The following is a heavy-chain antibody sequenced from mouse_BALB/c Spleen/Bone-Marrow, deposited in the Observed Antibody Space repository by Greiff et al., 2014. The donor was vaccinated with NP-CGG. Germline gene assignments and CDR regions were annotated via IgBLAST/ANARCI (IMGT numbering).Heavy chain of an antibody. J-gene: IGHJ4*01. D-gene: IGHD1-1*02. V-gene: IGHV1-63*02. CDR1: GYTFTNYW. CDR2: IYPGGGYT. CDR3: ARGNGPYAMDY. Sequence: VQLQQSGAELVRPGTSVKISCKASGYTFTNYWLGWVKQRPGHGLEWIGDIYPGGGYTNYNEKVKGKATLTADTSSSTAYMQLSSLTSEDSAVYFCARGNGPYAMDYWGQGTSVTVSS.